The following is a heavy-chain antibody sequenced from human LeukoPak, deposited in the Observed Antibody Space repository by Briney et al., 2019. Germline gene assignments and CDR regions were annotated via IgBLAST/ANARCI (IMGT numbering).Heavy chain of an antibody. V-gene: IGHV4-4*07. CDR3: ARAVHVDIVATIGLYYFDY. D-gene: IGHD5-12*01. J-gene: IGHJ4*02. CDR1: GGSISSYY. CDR2: IYTSGST. Sequence: SETLSLTCTVSGGSISSYYWSWIRQPAGKGLEWIGRIYTSGSTNYNPSLKSRVTMSVDTSKSQLSLKLSSVTAADTAVYYCARAVHVDIVATIGLYYFDYWGQGTLVTVSS.